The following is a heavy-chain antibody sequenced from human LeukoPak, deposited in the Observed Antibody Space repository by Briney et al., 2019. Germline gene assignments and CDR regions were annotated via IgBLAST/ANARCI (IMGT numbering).Heavy chain of an antibody. J-gene: IGHJ6*03. CDR1: GYTFTGYY. V-gene: IGHV1-2*06. Sequence: ASVKVSCKASGYTFTGYYMHWVRQAPGQGLEWMGRINPNSGGTNYAQKFQGRVTMTRDTSISTAYMELSRLRSDDTAVYYCAREEGAARIGHYYYMDVWGKGTTVTVSS. CDR3: AREEGAARIGHYYYMDV. CDR2: INPNSGGT. D-gene: IGHD6-6*01.